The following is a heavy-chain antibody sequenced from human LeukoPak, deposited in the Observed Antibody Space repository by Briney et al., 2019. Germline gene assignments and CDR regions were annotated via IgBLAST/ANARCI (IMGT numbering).Heavy chain of an antibody. CDR3: ARGSPGSHYARANAFDI. CDR2: ISSSSSYI. CDR1: GFTFSSYS. Sequence: GGSLRLSCAASGFTFSSYSMNWVRQAPGKGLEWVSSISSSSSYIYYADSVKGRFTISRDNAKNSLYLQMNSQRAEDTAVYYCARGSPGSHYARANAFDIWGQGTMVTVSS. V-gene: IGHV3-21*01. J-gene: IGHJ3*02. D-gene: IGHD1-26*01.